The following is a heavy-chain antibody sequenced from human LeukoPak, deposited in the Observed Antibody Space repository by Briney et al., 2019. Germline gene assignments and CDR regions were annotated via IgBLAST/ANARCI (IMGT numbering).Heavy chain of an antibody. CDR2: ISSSSSYI. CDR1: GFTFSSYS. CDR3: ARERYYYGSELPYYYYYGMDV. D-gene: IGHD3-10*01. Sequence: GGSLRLSCAASGFTFSSYSMNWVRQAPGKGLEWVSSISSSSSYIYYADSVKGRLTISRGNAKNSLYLQMNSLRAEDTAVYYCARERYYYGSELPYYYYYGMDVWGQGTTVTVSS. V-gene: IGHV3-21*01. J-gene: IGHJ6*02.